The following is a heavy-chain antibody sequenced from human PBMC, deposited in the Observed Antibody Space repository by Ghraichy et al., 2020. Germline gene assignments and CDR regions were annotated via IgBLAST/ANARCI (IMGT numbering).Heavy chain of an antibody. CDR1: GYTFTSYD. J-gene: IGHJ6*02. V-gene: IGHV1-8*01. Sequence: ASVKVSCKASGYTFTSYDINWVRQATGQGLEWMGWMNPNSGNTGYAQKFQGRVTMTRNTSISTAYMELSSLRSEDTAVYYCASLSLWFGEFPPGYGMDVWGQGTTVTVSS. CDR3: ASLSLWFGEFPPGYGMDV. CDR2: MNPNSGNT. D-gene: IGHD3-10*01.